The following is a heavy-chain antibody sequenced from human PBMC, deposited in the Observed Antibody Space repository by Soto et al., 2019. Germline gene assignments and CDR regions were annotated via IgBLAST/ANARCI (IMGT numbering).Heavy chain of an antibody. V-gene: IGHV4-59*08. CDR3: ARRLGTYYDFWSGLYYMDV. J-gene: IGHJ6*03. CDR2: IYYSGST. Sequence: ETLSLTCTVSGGSISSYYWSWIRQPPGKGLEWIGYIYYSGSTNYNPSLKSRVTISVDTSKNQFSLKLSSVTAADTAVYYCARRLGTYYDFWSGLYYMDVWGKGTTVTVSS. CDR1: GGSISSYY. D-gene: IGHD3-3*01.